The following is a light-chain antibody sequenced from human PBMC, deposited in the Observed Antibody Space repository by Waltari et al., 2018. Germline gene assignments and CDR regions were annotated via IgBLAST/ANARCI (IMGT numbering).Light chain of an antibody. CDR1: QSVGGT. CDR2: AP. V-gene: IGKV3-20*01. Sequence: EIVLTQSPGTLSLSPGERATLSCRASQSVGGTLAWYQQKPGQAPRLLMYAPNRATGIPDRFSGSGSGTDFSLTISRLEPEDFAVYYCQHYVRLPATFGQGTTVEIK. J-gene: IGKJ1*01. CDR3: QHYVRLPAT.